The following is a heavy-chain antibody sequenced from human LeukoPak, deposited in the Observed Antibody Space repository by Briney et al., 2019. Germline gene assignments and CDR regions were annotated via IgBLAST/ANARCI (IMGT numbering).Heavy chain of an antibody. CDR2: IYPGDSDT. D-gene: IGHD4-11*01. CDR1: GYSFASYW. CDR3: ASISNYVGAFDI. J-gene: IGHJ3*02. Sequence: GESLKFSCKGSGYSFASYWIGWVRQMPGKGLEWMGIIYPGDSDTRYSPSLQGQVTISADKSISTAYLQWSSLKASDTAMYYCASISNYVGAFDIWGQGTMVTVSS. V-gene: IGHV5-51*01.